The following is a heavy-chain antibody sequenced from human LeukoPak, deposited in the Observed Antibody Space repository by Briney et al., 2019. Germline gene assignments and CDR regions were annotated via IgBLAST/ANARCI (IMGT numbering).Heavy chain of an antibody. D-gene: IGHD2-15*01. CDR3: ARPYCTGGTCYSNFDY. J-gene: IGHJ4*02. V-gene: IGHV3-74*01. CDR2: ISSDGTGT. Sequence: GSLRLSCAASGFTFSTYDMHWVRQVPGKGLLWLSRISSDGTGTTYADSVKGRFTISRDNAKNTLSLQMNSLRAEDTAVYYCARPYCTGGTCYSNFDYWGQGTLVTVSS. CDR1: GFTFSTYD.